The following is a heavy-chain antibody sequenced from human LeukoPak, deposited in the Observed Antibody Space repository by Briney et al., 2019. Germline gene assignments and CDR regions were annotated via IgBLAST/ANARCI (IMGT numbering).Heavy chain of an antibody. Sequence: GGSLRLSCAASGFTFSSYAMSWVRQAPGKGLEWVSVIYSGGSTYYADSVKGRFTISRDNSKNTLYLQMNSLRAEDTAVYYCTTSGSYLVSWGQGTLVTVSS. CDR2: IYSGGST. D-gene: IGHD1-26*01. CDR3: TTSGSYLVS. J-gene: IGHJ5*02. CDR1: GFTFSSYA. V-gene: IGHV3-66*01.